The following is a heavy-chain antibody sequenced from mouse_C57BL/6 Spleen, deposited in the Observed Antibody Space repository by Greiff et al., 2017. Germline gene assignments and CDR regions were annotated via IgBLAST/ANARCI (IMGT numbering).Heavy chain of an antibody. J-gene: IGHJ4*01. V-gene: IGHV1-82*01. CDR3: AVYGNYWYYAMDY. Sequence: VQRVESGPELVKPGASVKISCKASGYAFSSSWMNWVKQRPGKGLEWIGRIYPGDGDTNYNGKFKGKATLTADKSSSTAYMQLSSLTSEDSAVYFCAVYGNYWYYAMDYWGQGTSVTVSS. CDR2: IYPGDGDT. CDR1: GYAFSSSW. D-gene: IGHD2-1*01.